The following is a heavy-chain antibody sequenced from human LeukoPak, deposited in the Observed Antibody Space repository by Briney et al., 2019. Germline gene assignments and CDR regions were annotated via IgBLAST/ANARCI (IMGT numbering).Heavy chain of an antibody. J-gene: IGHJ5*02. D-gene: IGHD3-22*01. CDR2: IYTSGST. V-gene: IGHV4-4*09. CDR1: GCSISSYY. Sequence: SETLSLTCTVSGCSISSYYWSWIRQPPGKGLEWIGYIYTSGSTNYNPSLQTLVTIPVDMYKNYFSMRLSSVTASNTAVYYCARQPYYYVSGGYCLGWFDPWRQPTLVTVSS. CDR3: ARQPYYYVSGGYCLGWFDP.